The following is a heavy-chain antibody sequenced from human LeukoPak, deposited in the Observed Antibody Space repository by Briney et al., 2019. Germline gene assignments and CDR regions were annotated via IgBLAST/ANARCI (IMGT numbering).Heavy chain of an antibody. Sequence: QPAGSLSLTCAASGFTISSYAMSWIRQPPGKGLEWVSAISGSGGSTYYADPVKGRFTISRDNSKNTLYLQRSSLRAEDTAVYYCAKEFTWGQGTLVTVSS. CDR1: GFTISSYA. CDR3: AKEFT. CDR2: ISGSGGST. V-gene: IGHV3-23*01. J-gene: IGHJ1*01.